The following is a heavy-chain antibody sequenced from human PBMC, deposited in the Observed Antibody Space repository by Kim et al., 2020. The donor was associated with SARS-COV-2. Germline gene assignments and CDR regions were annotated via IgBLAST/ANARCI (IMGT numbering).Heavy chain of an antibody. CDR3: VRGGLHGVAPVIALDI. Sequence: GGSLRLSCAASGFTFSANWMHWVRQAPGKGLVWVSRLDGDGGTTDYADSVQGRFTISRDNARNTLYLQMNSLRVDDTAVYFCVRGGLHGVAPVIALDIWGGGTTVTV. CDR2: LDGDGGTT. V-gene: IGHV3-74*01. J-gene: IGHJ3*02. D-gene: IGHD5-12*01. CDR1: GFTFSANW.